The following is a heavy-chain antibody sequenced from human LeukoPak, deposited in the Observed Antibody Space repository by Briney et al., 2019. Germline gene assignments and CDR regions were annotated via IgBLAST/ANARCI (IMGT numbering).Heavy chain of an antibody. Sequence: ASVKVSCKASGYIFTAYYMHWVRQAPGQGLEWMGWINPNSGDTNYAQNFQGRVTMTRDTSITTAYMELNRLTSDDTAVYYCARESAFGVWGQGTLVTVSS. CDR3: ARESAFGV. V-gene: IGHV1-2*02. CDR1: GYIFTAYY. CDR2: INPNSGDT. J-gene: IGHJ4*02. D-gene: IGHD3-3*01.